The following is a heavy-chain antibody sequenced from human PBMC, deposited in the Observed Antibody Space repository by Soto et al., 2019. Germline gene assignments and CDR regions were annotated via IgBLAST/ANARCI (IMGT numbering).Heavy chain of an antibody. V-gene: IGHV5-51*01. CDR1: GFSFTSQW. CDR3: ARQSGETYTPMDH. D-gene: IGHD5-18*01. CDR2: VYPSDSHT. Sequence: EVQMVQSGAEVKKPGESLKISCKGSGFSFTSQWIAWVRQMPGKGLEWMGTVYPSDSHTRYSPSFQGQVTISADKSISTAYLQWSSLKASDTAMYYCARQSGETYTPMDHWGQGTLVTVSS. J-gene: IGHJ4*02.